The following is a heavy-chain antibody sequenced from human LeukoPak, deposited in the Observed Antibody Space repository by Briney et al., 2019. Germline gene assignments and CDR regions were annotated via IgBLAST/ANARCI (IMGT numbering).Heavy chain of an antibody. D-gene: IGHD1-26*01. CDR3: ARDIELSC. CDR1: GFTVSSNY. J-gene: IGHJ4*02. Sequence: GGSLRLSCAASGFTVSSNYMSWVRQAPGKGLEWVSLISASGGNSYYADSVKGRFTVSRDSSKNTLHLQMNSLRAEDTAVYYCARDIELSCWGQGTLVTVSS. CDR2: ISASGGNS. V-gene: IGHV3-23*01.